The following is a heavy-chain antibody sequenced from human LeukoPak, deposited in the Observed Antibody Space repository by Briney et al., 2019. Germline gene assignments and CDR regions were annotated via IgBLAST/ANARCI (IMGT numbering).Heavy chain of an antibody. J-gene: IGHJ1*01. CDR3: AKDQRYALASAEYFQH. CDR1: GFNFSSYG. V-gene: IGHV3-30*02. CDR2: IWYDGSNK. D-gene: IGHD3-16*01. Sequence: PGGSLRLSCAASGFNFSSYGMHWVRQAPGKGLEWVAVIWYDGSNKYYADSVKGRFTISRDNSKNTLYLQMNSLRAEDTAVYYCAKDQRYALASAEYFQHWGQGTLVTVSS.